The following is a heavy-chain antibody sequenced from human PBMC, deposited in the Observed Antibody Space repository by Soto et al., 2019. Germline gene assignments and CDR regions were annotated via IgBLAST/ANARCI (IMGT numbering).Heavy chain of an antibody. V-gene: IGHV3-33*01. Sequence: QVQLVESGGGVVQPGRSLRLSCAASGFTFSSYGMHWVRQAPGKGLEWVAVIWNDGSNKYYADSVKGRFTISRDNSKNTLYLQMNSLRAEDTAVYYCAREDGYAFDIWGQGTMVTVSS. J-gene: IGHJ3*02. CDR2: IWNDGSNK. CDR1: GFTFSSYG. CDR3: AREDGYAFDI.